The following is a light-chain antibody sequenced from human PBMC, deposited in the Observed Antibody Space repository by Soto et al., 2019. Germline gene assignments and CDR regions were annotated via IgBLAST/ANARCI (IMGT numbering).Light chain of an antibody. CDR3: QQYKNWPLT. V-gene: IGKV3-15*01. J-gene: IGKJ4*01. CDR2: GAS. CDR1: QSVSSN. Sequence: EIVMTQSPATLSVSPGGRATLSCRASQSVSSNLAWYQQKPGQAPRLLIYGASTRATGFPARFSGSRSGTEFTLTISSLQSEDFAVYYCQQYKNWPLTFGGGTKVDIK.